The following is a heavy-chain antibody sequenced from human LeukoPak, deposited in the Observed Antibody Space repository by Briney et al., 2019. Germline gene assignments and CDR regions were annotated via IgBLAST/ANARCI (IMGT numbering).Heavy chain of an antibody. V-gene: IGHV4-59*01. CDR3: ARKNDFDI. Sequence: SETLSLTCTVSGGSISSDHWNWIRQPPGKGLVWIGCIYYSGRTYYNPSLKSRVSISVDMSKSQFPLRLTSVTAADTAVYYCARKNDFDIWGQGTLVTVSS. D-gene: IGHD2/OR15-2a*01. J-gene: IGHJ3*02. CDR2: IYYSGRT. CDR1: GGSISSDH.